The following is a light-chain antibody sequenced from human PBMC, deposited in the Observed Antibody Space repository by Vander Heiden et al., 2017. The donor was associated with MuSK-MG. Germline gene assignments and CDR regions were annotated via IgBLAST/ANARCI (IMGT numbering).Light chain of an antibody. Sequence: DLQLTQSPSFLSASVGDRVTITCRARQGISSYLAWYQLKPGTAPKLLIYAASTLQSGVPSRCLSSGAWTEFSPTISSMQADDVATDYCQQLSSNSLTFGEGTKVEIK. CDR2: AAS. J-gene: IGKJ4*01. CDR1: QGISSY. V-gene: IGKV1-9*01. CDR3: QQLSSNSLT.